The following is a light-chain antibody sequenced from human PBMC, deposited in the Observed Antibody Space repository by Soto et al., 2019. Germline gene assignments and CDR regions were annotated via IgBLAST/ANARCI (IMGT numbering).Light chain of an antibody. CDR3: QQYNSYS. CDR1: QSISIW. Sequence: DIQMTQSPSALSASIGDRVTITCRASQSISIWLAWYQQKPGKAPKLLIYVASSLESGVPSRFSGSGSGTEFTLTISSLQPDDFATYYCQQYNSYSFGQGTKVDIK. J-gene: IGKJ1*01. CDR2: VAS. V-gene: IGKV1-5*03.